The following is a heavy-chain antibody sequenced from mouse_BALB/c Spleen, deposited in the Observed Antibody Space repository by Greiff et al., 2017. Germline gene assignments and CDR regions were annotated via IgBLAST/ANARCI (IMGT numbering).Heavy chain of an antibody. V-gene: IGHV2-6-7*01. CDR1: GFSLTGYG. Sequence: VQLQQSGPGLVAPSQSLSITCTVSGFSLTGYGVNWVRQPPGKGLEWLGMIWGDGSTDYYSALKSRLSISKDNSKSQVFLKMNSLQTDDTARYYCARLDYYGSSYVDYAMDYWGQGTSVTVSS. CDR3: ARLDYYGSSYVDYAMDY. J-gene: IGHJ4*01. CDR2: IWGDGST. D-gene: IGHD1-1*01.